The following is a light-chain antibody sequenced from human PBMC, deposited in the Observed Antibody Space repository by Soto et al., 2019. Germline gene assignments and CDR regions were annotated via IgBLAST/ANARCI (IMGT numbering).Light chain of an antibody. V-gene: IGKV3-15*01. CDR2: RAS. Sequence: ILMTQSPATVSVSPGESATLSCRASQNIYYNVAWYQHRPGQAPRLLIYRASTRAPGVPARFSGSGSGTEFTLTSSSLQPEDVTVYSCPQYHNLWALGQGTKVDLK. CDR3: PQYHNLWA. J-gene: IGKJ1*01. CDR1: QNIYYN.